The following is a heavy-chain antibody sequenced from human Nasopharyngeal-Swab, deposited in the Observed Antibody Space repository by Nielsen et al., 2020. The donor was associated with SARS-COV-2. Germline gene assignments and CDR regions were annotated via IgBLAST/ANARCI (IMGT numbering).Heavy chain of an antibody. J-gene: IGHJ4*02. D-gene: IGHD1-14*01. CDR2: ISVDGRRK. CDR3: ANGPQGFDY. CDR1: GLSFSSFG. V-gene: IGHV3-30*18. Sequence: GESLKISCETSGLSFSSFGMHWVRQAPGKGLEWVAVISVDGRRKKLIDSVMGRFIISRDSSKNTIYLQMNSLKPEDTAVYYCANGPQGFDYWGQGTLVTVSS.